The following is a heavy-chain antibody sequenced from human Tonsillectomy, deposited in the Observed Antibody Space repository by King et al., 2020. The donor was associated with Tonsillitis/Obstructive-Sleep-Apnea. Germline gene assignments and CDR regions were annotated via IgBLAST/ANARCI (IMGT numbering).Heavy chain of an antibody. J-gene: IGHJ4*02. CDR3: ANADPLICSGGSCYTN. Sequence: VQLVESGGVVVQPGGSLRLSCAASGFTFDDYTMHWVRQAPGKGLEWVSLISWDGGSTYYADSVKGRFTISRDNSKNSLYLQMNSLRTEDTALYYCANADPLICSGGSCYTNWGQGTLVTVSS. V-gene: IGHV3-43*01. D-gene: IGHD2-15*01. CDR2: ISWDGGST. CDR1: GFTFDDYT.